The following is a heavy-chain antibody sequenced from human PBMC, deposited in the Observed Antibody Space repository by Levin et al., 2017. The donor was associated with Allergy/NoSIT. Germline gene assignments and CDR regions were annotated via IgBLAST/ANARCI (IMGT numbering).Heavy chain of an antibody. J-gene: IGHJ6*02. CDR3: AKDLSAVPAANYYYAMDV. Sequence: GGSLRLSFAASGFTFSNYAMNWVRQAPGKGLEWVSGTSDSGGSTYYADSVKGRFTISRDNSKNTLYLQVNSLRAEDTALYYCAKDLSAVPAANYYYAMDVWGQGTTVTVSS. CDR1: GFTFSNYA. CDR2: TSDSGGST. V-gene: IGHV3-23*01. D-gene: IGHD2-2*01.